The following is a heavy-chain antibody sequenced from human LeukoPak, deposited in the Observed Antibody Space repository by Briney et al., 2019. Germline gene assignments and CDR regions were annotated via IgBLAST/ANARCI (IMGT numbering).Heavy chain of an antibody. V-gene: IGHV4-61*01. CDR3: ARCFKDSGDYPYYFDQ. CDR1: GDSVSSGSYY. Sequence: SETLSLTCTVSGDSVSSGSYYWSWIRQPPGKGLEWIAYIHHSGGTNYNPSLKSRVIISVDTSKNQFSLRLSSVTAADTAVYYCARCFKDSGDYPYYFDQWGQGTQVTVSS. CDR2: IHHSGGT. D-gene: IGHD1-26*01. J-gene: IGHJ4*02.